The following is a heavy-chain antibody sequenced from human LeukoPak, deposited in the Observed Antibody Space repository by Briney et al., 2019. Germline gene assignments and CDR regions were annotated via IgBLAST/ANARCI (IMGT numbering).Heavy chain of an antibody. J-gene: IGHJ4*02. CDR1: GLTFSSNA. D-gene: IGHD2-15*01. CDR2: ISGGST. V-gene: IGHV3-23*01. Sequence: GGSLRLSCVASGLTFSSNAMSWVRQAPGKGLEWVSGISGGSTYYADSAKGRFTISRDNSKNTLHLQMNSLRAEDTAVYRCAKDRYCSVGSCYSDSWGQGTLVTVSS. CDR3: AKDRYCSVGSCYSDS.